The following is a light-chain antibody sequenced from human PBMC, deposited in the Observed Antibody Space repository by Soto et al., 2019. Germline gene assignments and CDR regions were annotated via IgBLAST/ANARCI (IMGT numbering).Light chain of an antibody. CDR2: GAS. J-gene: IGKJ2*02. CDR1: QSVSSRD. CDR3: QQFGSSPPCT. Sequence: EIVLTQSPGTLSLSPGERATLSCRASQSVSSRDLAWYQQKPGQAPRLLIYGASSRATGIPDRFSGSGSGTDFTLTISRLEPEDFAVYYCQQFGSSPPCTFGQGTKLEIK. V-gene: IGKV3-20*01.